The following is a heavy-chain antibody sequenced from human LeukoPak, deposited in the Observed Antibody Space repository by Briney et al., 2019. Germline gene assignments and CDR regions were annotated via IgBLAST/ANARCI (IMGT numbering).Heavy chain of an antibody. V-gene: IGHV4-34*01. J-gene: IGHJ3*02. D-gene: IGHD2-2*01. Sequence: KPSETPSLTCAVYGGSFSGYYWSWIRQPPGKGLEWIGEINHSGSTNYNPSLKSRVTISVDTSKNQFSLKLSSVTAADTAVYYCARGGSEKGIVVVPAAIKAFDIWGQGTMVTVSS. CDR2: INHSGST. CDR1: GGSFSGYY. CDR3: ARGGSEKGIVVVPAAIKAFDI.